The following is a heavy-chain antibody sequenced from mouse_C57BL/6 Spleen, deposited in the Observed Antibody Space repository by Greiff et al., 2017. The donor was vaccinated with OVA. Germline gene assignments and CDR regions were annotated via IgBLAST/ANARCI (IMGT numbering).Heavy chain of an antibody. CDR2: ISYDGSN. J-gene: IGHJ1*03. CDR1: GYSITSGYY. V-gene: IGHV3-6*01. Sequence: EVKLEESGPGLVKPSQSLSLTCSVPGYSITSGYYWNWIRQFPGNKLEWMGYISYDGSNNYNPSLKNRISITRDTSKNQFFLKLNSVTTEDTATYYCARSGPGRYFDVWGTGTTVTVSS. CDR3: ARSGPGRYFDV.